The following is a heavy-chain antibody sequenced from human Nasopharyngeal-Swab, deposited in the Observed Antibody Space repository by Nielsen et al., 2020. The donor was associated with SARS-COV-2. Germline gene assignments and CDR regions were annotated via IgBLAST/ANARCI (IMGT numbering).Heavy chain of an antibody. CDR2: IYYSGST. CDR3: ARSSGGYSYGVPYYFDY. Sequence: GSLRLSCTVSGGSISSYYWSWIRQPPGKGLEWIGYIYYSGSTNYNPSLKSRVSISVDTSKNQFSLKLNSVTAADTAVYHCARSSGGYSYGVPYYFDYWGQGTLVTVSS. CDR1: GGSISSYY. D-gene: IGHD5-18*01. V-gene: IGHV4-59*13. J-gene: IGHJ4*02.